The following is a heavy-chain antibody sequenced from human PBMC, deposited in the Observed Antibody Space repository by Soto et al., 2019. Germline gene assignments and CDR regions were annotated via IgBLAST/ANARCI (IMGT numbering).Heavy chain of an antibody. D-gene: IGHD6-13*01. CDR2: ISASGVST. J-gene: IGHJ1*01. Sequence: EVQLLESGGGLVQPGGSLRVSCVASGFTFSSEAMSWVRQAPGKGLEWVSFISASGVSTYYADSAKGRFTISRDNSKNTLFLHKHNLRAEDTAIYSCAKITSNWYPSHFDVGGQGTPVIVSS. V-gene: IGHV3-23*01. CDR1: GFTFSSEA. CDR3: AKITSNWYPSHFDV.